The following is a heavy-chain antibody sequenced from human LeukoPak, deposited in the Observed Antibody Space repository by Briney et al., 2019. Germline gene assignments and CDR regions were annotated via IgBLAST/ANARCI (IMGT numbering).Heavy chain of an antibody. D-gene: IGHD5-12*01. J-gene: IGHJ5*02. Sequence: PSETLSLTCVASGYSISSGYYWSWLRQPAGKVLEWIYRIYTSGSTNYNPSLKSRVTISVDKSKNQFSLKLSSVTAADTAVYYCARDRLGGYDSTRGSWFDPWGQGTRVIVSS. V-gene: IGHV4-4*07. CDR1: GYSISSGYY. CDR3: ARDRLGGYDSTRGSWFDP. CDR2: IYTSGST.